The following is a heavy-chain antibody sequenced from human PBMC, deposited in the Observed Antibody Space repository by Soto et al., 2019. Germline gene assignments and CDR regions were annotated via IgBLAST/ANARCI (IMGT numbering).Heavy chain of an antibody. D-gene: IGHD3-16*01. J-gene: IGHJ6*02. V-gene: IGHV4-61*01. CDR1: GGSVSSGSYY. Sequence: QVQLQESGPGLVKPSETLSLTCTVSGGSVSSGSYYWSWIRQPPGKGLEWVGYIYYSGSTNYNPSLKSRVTRSVDTAKNQFSLKLRSVTAADTALYYCARDRRDYRDYYYDGMDVWGQGTKVTVSS. CDR2: IYYSGST. CDR3: ARDRRDYRDYYYDGMDV.